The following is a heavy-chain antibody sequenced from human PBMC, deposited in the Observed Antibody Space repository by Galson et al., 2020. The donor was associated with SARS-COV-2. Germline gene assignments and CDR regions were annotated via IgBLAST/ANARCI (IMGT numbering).Heavy chain of an antibody. Sequence: ASVKVSCKASGYTFTSYYMHWVRQAPGQGLEWMGIINPSGGSTSYAQKFQGRVTMTRDTSTSTVYMELSSLRSEDTAVYYCAREIAVAGKGFTYYYGMDVWGQGTTVTVSS. CDR1: GYTFTSYY. J-gene: IGHJ6*02. V-gene: IGHV1-46*03. D-gene: IGHD6-19*01. CDR2: INPSGGST. CDR3: AREIAVAGKGFTYYYGMDV.